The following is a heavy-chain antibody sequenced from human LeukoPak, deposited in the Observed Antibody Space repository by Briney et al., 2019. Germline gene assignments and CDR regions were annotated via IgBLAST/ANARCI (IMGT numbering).Heavy chain of an antibody. CDR1: GFTFDDYA. V-gene: IGHV3-9*03. D-gene: IGHD3-22*01. Sequence: GGSLRLSCAASGFTFDDYAMHWVRQAPGKGLEWVSGISWNSGRIGYADSVKGRFTISRDNAKNSLYLQMNSLRTEDMALYYCEKDISTKYYDSSGYSAGLDFWRQGTLVTVSS. CDR3: EKDISTKYYDSSGYSAGLDF. J-gene: IGHJ4*02. CDR2: ISWNSGRI.